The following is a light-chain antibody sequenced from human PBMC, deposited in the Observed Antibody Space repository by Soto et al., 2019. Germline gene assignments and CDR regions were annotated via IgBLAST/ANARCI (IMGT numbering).Light chain of an antibody. Sequence: DIQMTQSPSSVSASIGDRVTITCRASQDIGRWLGWYQQKPGKAPKLLIYTASSLQSGVPSRFSGSGSGTDFTLTISSLQPEDFAIYFCQQVDTFPPTFGQGTRLEIK. CDR2: TAS. V-gene: IGKV1-12*01. CDR1: QDIGRW. J-gene: IGKJ5*01. CDR3: QQVDTFPPT.